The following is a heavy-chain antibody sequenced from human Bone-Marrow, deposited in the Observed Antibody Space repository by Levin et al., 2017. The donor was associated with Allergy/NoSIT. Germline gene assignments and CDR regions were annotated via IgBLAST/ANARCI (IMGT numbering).Heavy chain of an antibody. J-gene: IGHJ4*02. CDR1: GGSVTSATYY. D-gene: IGHD6-19*01. Sequence: SQTLSLPCIVSGGSVTSATYYWGWIRQPPGKGLEWLGSIYFSGLTHYNPSLKSRVAISVDTSKNQFSLRLRSVTAADTGVYFCARRTDTGGWQHGATLDYWGQGARVTVSS. CDR2: IYFSGLT. V-gene: IGHV4-39*01. CDR3: ARRTDTGGWQHGATLDY.